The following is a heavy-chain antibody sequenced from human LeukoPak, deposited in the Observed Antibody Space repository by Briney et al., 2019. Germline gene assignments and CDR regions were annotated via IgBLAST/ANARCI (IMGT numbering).Heavy chain of an antibody. CDR1: GFTFSSYG. CDR2: IWYDASNK. D-gene: IGHD6-19*01. Sequence: GGSLRLSCAASGFTFSSYGMHWVRQAPGKGLEWVAVIWYDASNKYYADSVKGRFTISRDNSKNTLFLQMNSLRAEDTAVYYCAKLAGIRGWFVYYFDYWGQGTLVTVS. J-gene: IGHJ4*02. CDR3: AKLAGIRGWFVYYFDY. V-gene: IGHV3-33*03.